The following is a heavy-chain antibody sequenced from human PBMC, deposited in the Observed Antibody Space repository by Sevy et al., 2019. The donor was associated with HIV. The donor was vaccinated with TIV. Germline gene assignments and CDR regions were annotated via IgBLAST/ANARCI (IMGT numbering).Heavy chain of an antibody. J-gene: IGHJ5*02. D-gene: IGHD6-13*01. CDR3: ALAGIAAAGTSWFDP. CDR2: IYWDDDK. Sequence: SGPTLVNPTQTLTLTCTFSGFSLSTSGVGVGWIRQPPGKALEWLALIYWDDDKRYSPSLKSRLTITKDTSKNQVDLTMTNMDPVDTATYYCALAGIAAAGTSWFDPWGQGTLVTVSS. CDR1: GFSLSTSGVG. V-gene: IGHV2-5*02.